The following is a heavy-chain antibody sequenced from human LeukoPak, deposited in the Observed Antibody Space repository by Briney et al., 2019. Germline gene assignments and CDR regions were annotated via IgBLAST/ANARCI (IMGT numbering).Heavy chain of an antibody. D-gene: IGHD2-2*01. CDR2: ISAYNGNT. V-gene: IGHV1-18*01. CDR1: GYTFTSYG. J-gene: IGHJ6*02. Sequence: ASVKASCKASGYTFTSYGISWVRQAPGQGLEWMGWISAYNGNTNYAQKLQGRVTMTTDTSTSTAYMELRSLRSDDTAVYYCAREVVVVPAAMRYYYYGMDVWGQGTAVTVSS. CDR3: AREVVVVPAAMRYYYYGMDV.